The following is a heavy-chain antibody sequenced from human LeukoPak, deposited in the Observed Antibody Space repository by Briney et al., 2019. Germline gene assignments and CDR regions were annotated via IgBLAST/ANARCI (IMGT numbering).Heavy chain of an antibody. CDR1: GYTFTGYY. CDR3: ARGGDCSSTSCRIFDY. V-gene: IGHV1-2*04. Sequence: ASVKVSCKASGYTFTGYYMHWVRQAPGQGLEWMGWINPNSGGTNYAQKFQGWVTMTRDTSISTACMELSRLRSDDTAVYYCARGGDCSSTSCRIFDYWGQGTLVTVSS. J-gene: IGHJ4*02. CDR2: INPNSGGT. D-gene: IGHD2-2*01.